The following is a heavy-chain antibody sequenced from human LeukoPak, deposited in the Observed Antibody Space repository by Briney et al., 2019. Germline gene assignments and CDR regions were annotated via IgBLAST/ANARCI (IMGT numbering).Heavy chain of an antibody. CDR3: ARVKITMVRGVITLDPYFDY. V-gene: IGHV1-18*01. D-gene: IGHD3-10*01. CDR2: ISAYNGNT. J-gene: IGHJ4*02. CDR1: GYTFTSYG. Sequence: ASVKVSCKASGYTFTSYGISWVRQAPGQGLEWMGWISAYNGNTNYAQKLQGRVTMTRDMSTSTVYMELSSLRSEDTAVYYCARVKITMVRGVITLDPYFDYWGQGTLVTVSS.